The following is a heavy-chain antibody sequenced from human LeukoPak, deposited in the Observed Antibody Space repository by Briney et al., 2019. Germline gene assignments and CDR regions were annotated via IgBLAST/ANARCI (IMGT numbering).Heavy chain of an antibody. CDR3: ARDQEGMVRGVPGY. CDR1: GFTFSSYA. V-gene: IGHV3-21*01. D-gene: IGHD3-10*01. CDR2: ISSSSSYI. Sequence: GGSLRLSCAASGFTFSSYAMNWVRQAPGKGLEWVSSISSSSSYIYYADSVKGRFTISRDNAKNSLYLQMNSLRAEDTAVYYCARDQEGMVRGVPGYWGQGTLVTVSS. J-gene: IGHJ4*02.